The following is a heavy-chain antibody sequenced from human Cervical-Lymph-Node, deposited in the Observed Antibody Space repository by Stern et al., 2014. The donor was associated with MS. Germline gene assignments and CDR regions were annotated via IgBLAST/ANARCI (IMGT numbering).Heavy chain of an antibody. CDR1: GSTFSKSA. J-gene: IGHJ6*02. CDR2: ISHDGSNK. CDR3: VRTESFYYYDGMDV. Sequence: VKLVQSGGGVVPPGRSLRLSCADSGSTFSKSAMHWVRQAPGKGLEWVAVISHDGSNKQYGDSVKGRLAISRDNSRNTLSLEIYSLRAEDTAVYYCVRTESFYYYDGMDVWGHGTTVIVSS. V-gene: IGHV3-30*09.